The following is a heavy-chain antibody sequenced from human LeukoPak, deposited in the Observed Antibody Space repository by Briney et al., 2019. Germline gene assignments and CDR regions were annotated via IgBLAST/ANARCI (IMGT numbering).Heavy chain of an antibody. CDR1: GGSISSSSYY. V-gene: IGHV4-39*01. CDR2: IFYSEST. CDR3: AGQVVATTHFDY. Sequence: SETLSLTCTVSGGSISSSSYYWGWIRQPPGKGLEWIGSIFYSESTYYNPSLTSRVTISVDTSKKQFSLKVSSVTAADTAVYYCAGQVVATTHFDYWGQGTLVTVSS. D-gene: IGHD5-12*01. J-gene: IGHJ4*02.